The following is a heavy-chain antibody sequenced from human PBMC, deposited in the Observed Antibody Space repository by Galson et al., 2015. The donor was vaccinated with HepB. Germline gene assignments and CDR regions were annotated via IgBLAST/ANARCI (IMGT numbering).Heavy chain of an antibody. CDR2: IIPILGIA. CDR3: VSGVPRPPAGSSWYSGIWDY. Sequence: SVKVSCKASGGTFSSYAISWVRQAPGQGLEWMGRIIPILGIANYAQKFQGRVTITADKSTSTAYMELSSLRSEDTAVYYCVSGVPRPPAGSSWYSGIWDYWGQGTLVTVSS. CDR1: GGTFSSYA. V-gene: IGHV1-69*04. D-gene: IGHD6-13*01. J-gene: IGHJ4*02.